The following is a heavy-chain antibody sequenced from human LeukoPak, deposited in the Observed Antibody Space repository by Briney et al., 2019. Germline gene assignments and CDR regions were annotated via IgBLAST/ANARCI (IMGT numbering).Heavy chain of an antibody. CDR3: ARDGQYCSGGSCYPAGFYYYYGMDV. CDR1: GYTFTSYG. CDR2: ISAYNGNT. J-gene: IGHJ6*02. D-gene: IGHD2-15*01. V-gene: IGHV1-18*01. Sequence: GASVKVSCKASGYTFTSYGISWVRQAPGQGLEWMGWISAYNGNTNYAQKLQGRVTMTTDTSTSTVYMELRSLRSDDTAVYYCARDGQYCSGGSCYPAGFYYYYGMDVWGQGTTVTVSS.